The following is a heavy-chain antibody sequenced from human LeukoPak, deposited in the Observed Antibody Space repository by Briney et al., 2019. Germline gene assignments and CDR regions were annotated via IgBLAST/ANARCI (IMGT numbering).Heavy chain of an antibody. V-gene: IGHV3-15*01. J-gene: IGHJ4*02. CDR3: TTRIVGATTVDY. CDR1: GFTFSNAW. CDR2: IKSKTDGGTT. Sequence: SGGSLRLSCAASGFTFSNAWMSWVRQAPGKGLEWVGRIKSKTDGGTTDYAAPVKGRFTISRDDSKNTLYLQMNSLKTEDTAVYYCTTRIVGATTVDYWGQGTLVTVSS. D-gene: IGHD1-26*01.